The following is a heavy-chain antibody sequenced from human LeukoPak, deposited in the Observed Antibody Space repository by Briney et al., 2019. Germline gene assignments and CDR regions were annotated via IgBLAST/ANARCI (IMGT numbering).Heavy chain of an antibody. J-gene: IGHJ4*02. CDR2: IIPIFGTA. CDR1: GGTFNNYA. CDR3: ARAYYYGSGSYYTEFDY. Sequence: GASVKVSCKASGGTFNNYAINWVRQAPGQGLEWMGGIIPIFGTANYAQKFQGRVTITADKSTSTAYMEPSSLRSEDTAVYYCARAYYYGSGSYYTEFDYWGQGTLVTVSS. V-gene: IGHV1-69*06. D-gene: IGHD3-10*01.